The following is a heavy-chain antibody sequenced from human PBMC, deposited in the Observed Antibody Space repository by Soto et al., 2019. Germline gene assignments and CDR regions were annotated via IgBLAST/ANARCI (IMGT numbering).Heavy chain of an antibody. CDR1: GGSINNYY. Sequence: SETLSLTXTVSGGSINNYYWSWIRQSPGKGLEWIGYIYYTGSNNNYNPSLKGRATISVDSSKTQFSLRVTSVTAADTAVYYCARTREGTTTYYFDYWGQGSLVTVSS. CDR3: ARTREGTTTYYFDY. J-gene: IGHJ4*02. V-gene: IGHV4-59*01. CDR2: IYYTGSN. D-gene: IGHD1-26*01.